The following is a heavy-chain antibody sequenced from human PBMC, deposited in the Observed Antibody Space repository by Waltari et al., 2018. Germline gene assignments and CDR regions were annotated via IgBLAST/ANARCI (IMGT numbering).Heavy chain of an antibody. D-gene: IGHD6-19*01. Sequence: QVQLVESGGGVVQPGRSLSLSCAASGFTFSSYGKHWVRKAPGKGLEWVAVIWYDGSNKYYADSVKGRFTISRDNSKNTLYLQMNSLRAEDTAVYYCAKDHEQWLVEGFFDYWGQGTLVTVSS. CDR3: AKDHEQWLVEGFFDY. CDR2: IWYDGSNK. V-gene: IGHV3-33*06. CDR1: GFTFSSYG. J-gene: IGHJ4*02.